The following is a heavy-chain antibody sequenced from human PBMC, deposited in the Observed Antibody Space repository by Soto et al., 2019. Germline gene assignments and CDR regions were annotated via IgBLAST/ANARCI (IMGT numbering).Heavy chain of an antibody. CDR2: IYYSGST. CDR1: GGSISSGGYY. Sequence: QVQLQESGPGLVKPSQTLSLTCTVSGGSISSGGYYWSWIRQHPGKGLEWIGYIYYSGSTYYNPSLKSRVTISVDSSKNQFSLKLSSVTAADTAVYYCARSYDSSVPTPTYWGQGTLVTVSS. V-gene: IGHV4-31*03. J-gene: IGHJ4*02. CDR3: ARSYDSSVPTPTY. D-gene: IGHD3-22*01.